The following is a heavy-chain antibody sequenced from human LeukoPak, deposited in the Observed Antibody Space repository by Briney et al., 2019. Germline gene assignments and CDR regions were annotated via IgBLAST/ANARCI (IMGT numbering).Heavy chain of an antibody. CDR3: ARDRAGFGEFYGMDV. Sequence: PSETLSLTCAVYGGSFSGYYWSWIRQPPGKGLEWIGEINHSGSTNYNPSLKSRVTISVDTSKNQFSLKLSSVTAADTAVYYCARDRAGFGEFYGMDVWGQGTTVTVSS. D-gene: IGHD3-10*01. J-gene: IGHJ6*02. CDR1: GGSFSGYY. CDR2: INHSGST. V-gene: IGHV4-34*01.